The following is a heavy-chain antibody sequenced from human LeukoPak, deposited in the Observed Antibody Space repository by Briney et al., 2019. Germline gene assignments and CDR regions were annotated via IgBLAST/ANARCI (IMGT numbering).Heavy chain of an antibody. D-gene: IGHD6-13*01. CDR1: GFTFSSNG. J-gene: IGHJ4*02. V-gene: IGHV3-30*02. CDR2: IRNHGNDE. Sequence: GGSLRLSCAASGFTFSSNGMRWARQAPGKGLEWVAMIRNHGNDEYHADSVKGRFSVSRDNSKNTMYLQMNSLRAEDTAVYYCAKDASWSLDYWGQGTLVTVSP. CDR3: AKDASWSLDY.